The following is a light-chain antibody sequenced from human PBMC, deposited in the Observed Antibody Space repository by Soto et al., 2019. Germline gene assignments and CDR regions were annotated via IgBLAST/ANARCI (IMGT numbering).Light chain of an antibody. CDR2: GAS. CDR1: QSVSSSF. V-gene: IGKV3-20*01. CDR3: QQYGSSPWT. J-gene: IGKJ1*01. Sequence: EIVLTQSPGTLSLSPGERATLSCRASQSVSSSFLAWYQQKPGQAPRLLIYGASSRATGIPDRFSGSGSGTDFPLTISRLEPEDFAVYYCQQYGSSPWTFGQGTKVEFK.